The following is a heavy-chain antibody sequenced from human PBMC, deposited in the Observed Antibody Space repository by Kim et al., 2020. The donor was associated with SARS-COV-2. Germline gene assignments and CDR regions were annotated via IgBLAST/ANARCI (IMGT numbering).Heavy chain of an antibody. CDR1: GFTFSSYG. CDR3: AKDQDSSGWFEWGYFDY. CDR2: ISYDGSNK. D-gene: IGHD6-19*01. J-gene: IGHJ4*02. Sequence: GGSLRLSCAASGFTFSSYGMHWVRQAPGKGLEWVAVISYDGSNKYYADSVKGRFTISRDNSKNTLYLQMNSLRAEDTAVYYCAKDQDSSGWFEWGYFDYWGQGTLVTVSS. V-gene: IGHV3-30*18.